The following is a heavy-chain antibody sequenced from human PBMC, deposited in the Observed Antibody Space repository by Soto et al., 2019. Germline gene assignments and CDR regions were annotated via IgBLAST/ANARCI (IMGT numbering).Heavy chain of an antibody. Sequence: QVQLVESGGGLVKPGGSLRLSCDGSGFTFSDYYISWIRQAPGQGLEWISYSSNSGTFSRYADSVKGRFSISRDNTKNLLYLQMNSLRAEDTAVYYCARSGDNYNRLDYWGQGTPVTVSS. CDR2: SSNSGTFS. CDR1: GFTFSDYY. J-gene: IGHJ4*02. V-gene: IGHV3-11*06. CDR3: ARSGDNYNRLDY. D-gene: IGHD1-1*01.